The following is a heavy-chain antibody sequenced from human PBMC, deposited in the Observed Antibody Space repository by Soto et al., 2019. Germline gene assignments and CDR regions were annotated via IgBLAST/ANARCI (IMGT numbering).Heavy chain of an antibody. Sequence: QVQLVQSGAEVKKPGSSVKVSCKASGGTFSSYAISCVRQAPGQGLERMGGIIPIFGTANYAQKFQGRVTITADESTSTAYMELSSLRSEDTAVYYCARAPVNCGGDCYSGGWFDPWGLGTLVTVSS. D-gene: IGHD2-21*02. J-gene: IGHJ5*02. CDR2: IIPIFGTA. CDR3: ARAPVNCGGDCYSGGWFDP. V-gene: IGHV1-69*01. CDR1: GGTFSSYA.